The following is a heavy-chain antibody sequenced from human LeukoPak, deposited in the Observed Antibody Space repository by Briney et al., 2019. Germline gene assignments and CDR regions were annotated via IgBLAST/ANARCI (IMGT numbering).Heavy chain of an antibody. Sequence: GLXXVSSISSSSTYIYYADSVKGRFTISRDNAKNSLYLQMNSLRAEDTAVYYCAREGSSHTAMAYWGQGTLVTVSS. D-gene: IGHD5-18*01. CDR3: AREGSSHTAMAY. V-gene: IGHV3-21*01. CDR2: ISSSSTYI. J-gene: IGHJ4*02.